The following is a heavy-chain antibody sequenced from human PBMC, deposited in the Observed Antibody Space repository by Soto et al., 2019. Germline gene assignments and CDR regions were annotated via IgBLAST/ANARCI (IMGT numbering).Heavy chain of an antibody. J-gene: IGHJ6*02. CDR1: GYSISSGYS. Sequence: SDTLSLTCAVSGYSISSGYSWGWIRPPPGTGLEWSGSIYHSGSTYYNPSLKSRVTISVDTSKNQFSLKLSSVTAADTAVYYCARDAYYYGSGSYYNVAYYYYGMDVWGQGTTVT. CDR2: IYHSGST. D-gene: IGHD3-10*01. V-gene: IGHV4-38-2*02. CDR3: ARDAYYYGSGSYYNVAYYYYGMDV.